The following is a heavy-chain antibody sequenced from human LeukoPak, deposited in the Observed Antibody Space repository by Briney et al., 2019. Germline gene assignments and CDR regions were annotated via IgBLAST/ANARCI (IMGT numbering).Heavy chain of an antibody. V-gene: IGHV4-34*01. CDR3: ARHIPMTNAFDI. D-gene: IGHD3-22*01. CDR1: GGSFGGYY. CDR2: INHSGST. Sequence: PSETLSLTCAVYGGSFGGYYWSWIRQPPGKGLEWIGEINHSGSTNYNPSLKSRVTISVDTSKNQFSLKLSSVTAADTAVYYCARHIPMTNAFDIWGQGTMVIVSS. J-gene: IGHJ3*02.